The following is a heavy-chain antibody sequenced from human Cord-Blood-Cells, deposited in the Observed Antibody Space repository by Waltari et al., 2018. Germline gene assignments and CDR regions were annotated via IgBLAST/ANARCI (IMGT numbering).Heavy chain of an antibody. D-gene: IGHD6-6*01. J-gene: IGHJ4*02. CDR1: GYTFTSYA. CDR2: MNPNSGNT. Sequence: QEQLVQSGAEEKKDGASVKDSCKACGYTFTSYASNWVRQATGQGLEWMEWMNPNSGNTGYAQKFQVRVTMTRNTSISTAYMELSSLRSEDTAVYYCARGMLKQLDFDYWGQGTLDTVSS. CDR3: ARGMLKQLDFDY. V-gene: IGHV1-8*01.